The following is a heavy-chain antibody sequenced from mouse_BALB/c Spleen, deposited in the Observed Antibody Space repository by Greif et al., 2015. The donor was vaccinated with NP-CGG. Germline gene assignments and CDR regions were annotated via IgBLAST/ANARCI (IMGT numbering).Heavy chain of an antibody. CDR2: ISSGGGST. V-gene: IGHV5-12-1*01. CDR1: GFAFSSYD. CDR3: ARHERSTMITTRAMDH. D-gene: IGHD2-4*01. J-gene: IGHJ4*01. Sequence: EVKLQESGGGLVKPGGSLKLSCAASGFAFSSYDMSWVRQTPEKRLEWVAYISSGGGSTYCPDTVKGRFTISRDNAKNTLYLQMSSLKSEDTAMYYCARHERSTMITTRAMDHWGQGTSVTVSS.